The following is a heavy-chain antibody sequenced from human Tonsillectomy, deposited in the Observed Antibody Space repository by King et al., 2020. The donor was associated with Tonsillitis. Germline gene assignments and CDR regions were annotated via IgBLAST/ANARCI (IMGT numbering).Heavy chain of an antibody. CDR1: GDSINTYY. CDR3: ARGGVYFDS. J-gene: IGHJ4*02. V-gene: IGHV4-59*08. CDR2: FFYSGSI. D-gene: IGHD3-10*01. Sequence: QLQESGPGLVKPSETLSLTCTVSGDSINTYYWSWIRQPPDKGLEWIAYFFYSGSIHYNSSLRSRVTISGDTSKNQFSLKLSSVTAADTAVYYCARGGVYFDSWGQGILVTVSS.